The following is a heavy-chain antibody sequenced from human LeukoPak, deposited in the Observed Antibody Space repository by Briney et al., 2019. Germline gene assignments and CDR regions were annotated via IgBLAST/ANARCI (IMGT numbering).Heavy chain of an antibody. CDR2: IFYSGDT. V-gene: IGHV4-39*07. D-gene: IGHD1-26*01. Sequence: SETLSLACTVSGGSISSTSYFWGWVRQPPGKGLEWIGSIFYSGDTYYSPSLKSRVTMSVDTSKNQFSLKLSSMTAADTAVYYCARREHHGAFDLWGQGTMVTVSS. CDR3: ARREHHGAFDL. J-gene: IGHJ3*01. CDR1: GGSISSTSYF.